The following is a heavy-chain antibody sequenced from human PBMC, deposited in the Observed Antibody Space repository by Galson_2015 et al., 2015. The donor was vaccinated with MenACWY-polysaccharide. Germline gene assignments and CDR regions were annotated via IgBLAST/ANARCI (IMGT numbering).Heavy chain of an antibody. J-gene: IGHJ4*02. CDR1: GGSLTAYY. V-gene: IGHV4-59*01. CDR2: IYYSGST. Sequence: ETLSLTGSVSGGSLTAYYWAWIRQPPGRGLEWIVLIYYSGSTKYSPSLNSRVTISVDTSNNKFSLKLSSVTAADTAVYYCARAPRGYSFGGQIDSWGQGSLVTVPS. CDR3: ARAPRGYSFGGQIDS. D-gene: IGHD5-18*01.